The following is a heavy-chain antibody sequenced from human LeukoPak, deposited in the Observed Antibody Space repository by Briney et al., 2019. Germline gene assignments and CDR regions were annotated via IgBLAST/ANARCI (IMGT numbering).Heavy chain of an antibody. J-gene: IGHJ2*01. CDR3: ARLYSNYGFGSGYFDL. Sequence: GEPLKISCKGSGYSFTSYWIGWVRQMPGKGLEWMGLIYPGDSDTRYSPSFQGQVRISADKSVTTAYLQWGSLRASDTAMYYCARLYSNYGFGSGYFDLWGRGTLVTVSS. V-gene: IGHV5-51*01. D-gene: IGHD4-11*01. CDR2: IYPGDSDT. CDR1: GYSFTSYW.